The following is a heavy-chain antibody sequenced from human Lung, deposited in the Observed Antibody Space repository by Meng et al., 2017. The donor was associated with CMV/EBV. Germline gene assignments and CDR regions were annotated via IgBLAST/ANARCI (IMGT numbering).Heavy chain of an antibody. V-gene: IGHV4-59*11. CDR3: ARERTDVVGAYSKIYYSYAIDV. CDR1: GVSINSHH. D-gene: IGHD4-11*01. CDR2: IYYSGST. Sequence: SETLSLXXTVSGVSINSHHWSWIRQTPGKGLEWIGYIYYSGSTNYNPSLKSRATISFDMSKNQFSLKLSSVTAADTAVYYCARERTDVVGAYSKIYYSYAIDVWGQGXTVTVSS. J-gene: IGHJ6*02.